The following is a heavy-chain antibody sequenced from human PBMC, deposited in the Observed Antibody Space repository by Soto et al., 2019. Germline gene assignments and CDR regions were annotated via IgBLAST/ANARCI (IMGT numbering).Heavy chain of an antibody. J-gene: IGHJ6*03. CDR3: ARGHGYYYMDV. CDR1: GFTFSSYS. CDR2: ISSSSSTI. Sequence: PGGSLRLSCAASGFTFSSYSMNWVRQAPGKGLEWVSYISSSSSTIYYAESVKGRFTISRDNAKNSLYLQMNSLRAEDTAVYYCARGHGYYYMDVWGKGTTVTVSS. V-gene: IGHV3-48*01.